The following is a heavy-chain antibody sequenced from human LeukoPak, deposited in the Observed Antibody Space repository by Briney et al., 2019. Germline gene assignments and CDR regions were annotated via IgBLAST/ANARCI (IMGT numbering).Heavy chain of an antibody. CDR3: ARGRIKPRIVHIQFDY. Sequence: GGSLRLSCAASGFTFSSYAMHWVRQAPGKGLEWVAVISYDGSNKYYADSVKGRFTISRDNSKNTLCLQMNSLRAEDTAVYYCARGRIKPRIVHIQFDYWGQGTLVTVSS. J-gene: IGHJ4*02. V-gene: IGHV3-30-3*01. CDR2: ISYDGSNK. D-gene: IGHD1-26*01. CDR1: GFTFSSYA.